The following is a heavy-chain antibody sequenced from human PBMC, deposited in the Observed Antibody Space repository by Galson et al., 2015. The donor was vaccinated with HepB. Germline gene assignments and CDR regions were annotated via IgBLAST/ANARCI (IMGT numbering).Heavy chain of an antibody. CDR3: ARAPPFIVVVPAAIDY. CDR2: ISSSSSTI. CDR1: GFTFSSYS. D-gene: IGHD2-2*01. V-gene: IGHV3-48*01. Sequence: SLRLSCAASGFTFSSYSMNWVRQAPGKGLEWVSYISSSSSTIYYADSVKGRFTISRDNAKNSLYLQMNSLRAEDTAVYYCARAPPFIVVVPAAIDYWGQGTLVTVSS. J-gene: IGHJ4*02.